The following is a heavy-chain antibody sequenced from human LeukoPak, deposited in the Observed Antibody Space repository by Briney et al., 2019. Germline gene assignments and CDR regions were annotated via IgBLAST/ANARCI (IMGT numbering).Heavy chain of an antibody. Sequence: ASVTVSCKAAGFTFTSSAMQWVRQPRGQRLEWVGWIVVGSGNTNYAQKFQERVTITRDMSTSTAYMELRSLRSEDTAVYYCAAAYYDILTGHFPFDYWGQGTLVTVSS. V-gene: IGHV1-58*02. D-gene: IGHD3-9*01. CDR2: IVVGSGNT. CDR1: GFTFTSSA. J-gene: IGHJ4*02. CDR3: AAAYYDILTGHFPFDY.